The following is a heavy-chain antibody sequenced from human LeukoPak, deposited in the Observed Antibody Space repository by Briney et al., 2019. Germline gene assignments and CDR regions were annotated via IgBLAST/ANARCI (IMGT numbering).Heavy chain of an antibody. CDR3: ARARGPDYDYVWGSYWFDY. Sequence: ASVKVSCKASGYTFTSYYMHWVRQAPGQRLEWMGWINAGNGNTKYSQKFQGRVTITRDTSASTAYMELSSLRSEDTAVYYCARARGPDYDYVWGSYWFDYWGQGTLVTVSS. V-gene: IGHV1-3*01. CDR2: INAGNGNT. J-gene: IGHJ4*02. D-gene: IGHD3-16*01. CDR1: GYTFTSYY.